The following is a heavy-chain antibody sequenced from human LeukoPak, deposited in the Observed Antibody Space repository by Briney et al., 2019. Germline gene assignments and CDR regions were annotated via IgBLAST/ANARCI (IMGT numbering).Heavy chain of an antibody. CDR1: GFTFSSYA. J-gene: IGHJ2*01. D-gene: IGHD1-7*01. CDR3: ARAGGGPTTLYWYFDI. V-gene: IGHV3-30*04. Sequence: GGSLRRSCAASGFTFSSYAMHWVRQAPGKGLEWVAVISYDGGNKYYADSVKGRFTISRDNSKNTMYMQMNSLRAEDTAVYYCARAGGGPTTLYWYFDIWGRGTLVTVSS. CDR2: ISYDGGNK.